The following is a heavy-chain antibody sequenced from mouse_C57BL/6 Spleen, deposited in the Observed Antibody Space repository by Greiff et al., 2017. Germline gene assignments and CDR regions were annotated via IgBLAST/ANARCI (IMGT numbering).Heavy chain of an antibody. J-gene: IGHJ4*01. CDR3: ARHYYSNYVGAMDY. CDR1: GFSLTSYG. Sequence: QVQLQQSGPGLVAPSQSLSITCTVSGFSLTSYGVHWVRQPPGKGLEWLVVIWSDGSTTYNSALKSRLSISKDNSKSQVFLKMNSLQTDDTAMYYCARHYYSNYVGAMDYWGQGTSVTVSS. CDR2: IWSDGST. V-gene: IGHV2-6-1*01. D-gene: IGHD2-5*01.